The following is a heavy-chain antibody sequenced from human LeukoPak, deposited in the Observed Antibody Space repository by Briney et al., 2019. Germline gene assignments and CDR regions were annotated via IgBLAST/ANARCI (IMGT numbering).Heavy chain of an antibody. V-gene: IGHV4-39*01. Sequence: SETLSLTCTVSGGYISSSSYYWGWIRQPPGKGLEWIGSIYYSGSTYYNPSLKSRVTISVDTSKNQFSLKLSSVTAADTAVYYCARQGSLSYYWFDPWGQGTLVTVSS. CDR2: IYYSGST. CDR1: GGYISSSSYY. CDR3: ARQGSLSYYWFDP. D-gene: IGHD1-26*01. J-gene: IGHJ5*02.